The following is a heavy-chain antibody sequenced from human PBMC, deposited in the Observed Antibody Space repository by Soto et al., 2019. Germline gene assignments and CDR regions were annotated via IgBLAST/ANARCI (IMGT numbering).Heavy chain of an antibody. CDR2: ISLYHHST. J-gene: IGHJ4*02. CDR3: ARELYSCGGDCPYYMDY. Sequence: PGPSVKVSCKTSGYTFTDYFIHWVRQAPGQGLEWMGIISLYHHSTSYAQKFQGRLTVTNDTSTTTVYMELSSLTSEDTAVYWCARELYSCGGDCPYYMDYWGQGTLVTVSS. D-gene: IGHD2-21*02. V-gene: IGHV1-46*01. CDR1: GYTFTDYF.